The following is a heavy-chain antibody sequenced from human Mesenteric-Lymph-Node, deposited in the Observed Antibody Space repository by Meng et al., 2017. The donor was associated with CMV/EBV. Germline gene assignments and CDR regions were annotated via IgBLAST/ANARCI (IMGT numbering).Heavy chain of an antibody. J-gene: IGHJ4*02. CDR1: GYTFTGYY. D-gene: IGHD1-1*01. Sequence: ASVKVSCKASGYTFTGYYMHWVRQAPGQGLEWMGWINPNSGGTNYAQKFQGRVTMTRDTSISTAYMELSRLRSDDTAVYYCARRSTTATYYFDYWGQGTLVTVSS. CDR2: INPNSGGT. V-gene: IGHV1-2*02. CDR3: ARRSTTATYYFDY.